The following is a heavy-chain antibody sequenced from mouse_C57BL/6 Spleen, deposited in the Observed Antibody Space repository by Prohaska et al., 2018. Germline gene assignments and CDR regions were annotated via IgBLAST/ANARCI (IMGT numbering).Heavy chain of an antibody. CDR3: ARVRDGRFAY. D-gene: IGHD3-3*01. CDR2: INPNNGGT. CDR1: GYTFTDYY. Sequence: SCKASGYTFTDYYMNWVKQRHGKSLEWIGDINPNNGGTSYNQKFKGKGTLTVDKSSSTAYMELRSLTSEDSAVYYCARVRDGRFAYWGQGTLVTVSA. J-gene: IGHJ3*01. V-gene: IGHV1-26*01.